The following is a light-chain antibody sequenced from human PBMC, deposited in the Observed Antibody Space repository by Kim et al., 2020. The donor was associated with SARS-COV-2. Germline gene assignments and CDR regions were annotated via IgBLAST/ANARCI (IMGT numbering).Light chain of an antibody. CDR1: PSISSL. CDR2: VAS. V-gene: IGKV1D-12*01. Sequence: ASVGDRVTMTWQASPSISSLLAWYQQKPGTDPKLLIYVASSLQSCVPSRFSGSGSGTDFTLTINRLGPEDSATDYCQQAQSYPLTFGGGTKVDIK. J-gene: IGKJ4*01. CDR3: QQAQSYPLT.